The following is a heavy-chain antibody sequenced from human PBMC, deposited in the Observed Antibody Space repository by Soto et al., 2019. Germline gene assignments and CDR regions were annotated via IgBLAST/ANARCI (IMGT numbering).Heavy chain of an antibody. J-gene: IGHJ6*03. D-gene: IGHD2-15*01. CDR1: GYTFTGYY. Sequence: ASVKVSCKASGYTFTGYYMHWVRQAPGQGLEWMGWINPNSGGTNYAQKFQGWVTMTRDTSISTAYMELSRLRSDDTAVYYCARDASYCSGGSCYLFYYYYMDVWGKGTTVTVS. CDR3: ARDASYCSGGSCYLFYYYYMDV. V-gene: IGHV1-2*04. CDR2: INPNSGGT.